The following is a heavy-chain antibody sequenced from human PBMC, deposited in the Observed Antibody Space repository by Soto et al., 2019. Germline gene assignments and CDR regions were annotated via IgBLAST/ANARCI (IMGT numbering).Heavy chain of an antibody. CDR3: ARDKGMDYDFWSGYYRNRDRDAFDI. CDR1: VFTFSSYC. Sequence: GGPLRLSGAASVFTFSSYCMHWVRQAPGKGLVWVSRINSDGSSTSYADSVKGRFTISRDNAKNTLYLQMNSLRAEDTAVYYCARDKGMDYDFWSGYYRNRDRDAFDIRGQGTMVTVSS. D-gene: IGHD3-3*01. V-gene: IGHV3-74*01. J-gene: IGHJ3*02. CDR2: INSDGSST.